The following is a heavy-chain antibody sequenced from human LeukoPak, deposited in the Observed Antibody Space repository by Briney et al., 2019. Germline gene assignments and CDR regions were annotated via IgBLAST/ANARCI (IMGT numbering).Heavy chain of an antibody. J-gene: IGHJ3*02. D-gene: IGHD1-26*01. Sequence: SETLSLTCTVSGGSLSSYFWSWIRQPPGKGLEWIGYNSGSTNYNASLKNRVTILLVRSKNQFSLNLSSVTAADTAVYYCARGRGYGGNYLRSFDIWGQGTMVTVSS. CDR1: GGSLSSYF. CDR3: ARGRGYGGNYLRSFDI. CDR2: NSGST. V-gene: IGHV4-59*08.